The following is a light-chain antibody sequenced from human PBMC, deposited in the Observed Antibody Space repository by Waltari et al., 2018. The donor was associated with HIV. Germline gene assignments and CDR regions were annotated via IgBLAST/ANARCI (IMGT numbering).Light chain of an antibody. J-gene: IGKJ2*01. V-gene: IGKV3-11*01. CDR2: GVS. CDR1: QTVSTF. CDR3: QQRKYLYT. Sequence: EIVLTQPPATLSLSPGETATLSCRASQTVSTFLAWYQQKPGQSPRLLISGVSARAPGIPVRFSGSGSETDFTLTISGLEPYDFAVYFCQQRKYLYTFGQGTKVEI.